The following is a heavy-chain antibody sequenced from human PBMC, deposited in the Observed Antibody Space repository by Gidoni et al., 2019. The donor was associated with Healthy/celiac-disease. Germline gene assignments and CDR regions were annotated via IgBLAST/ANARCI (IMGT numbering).Heavy chain of an antibody. V-gene: IGHV4-61*02. CDR2: IYTSGST. CDR1: GGSISSGSYY. J-gene: IGHJ4*02. D-gene: IGHD1-26*01. CDR3: AREHRSSPFDY. Sequence: QVQLQESGPGLVKPSQTLSLTCTVSGGSISSGSYYWSWIRQPAGKGLEWIGRIYTSGSTNYNPSLKSRVTISVDTSKNQFSLKLSSVTAADTAVYYCAREHRSSPFDYWGQGTLVTVSS.